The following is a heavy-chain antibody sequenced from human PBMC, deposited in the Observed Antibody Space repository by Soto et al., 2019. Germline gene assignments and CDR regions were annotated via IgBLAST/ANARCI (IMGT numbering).Heavy chain of an antibody. D-gene: IGHD3-10*01. V-gene: IGHV3-15*05. Sequence: EVQLVESGGGLVRPGESLRLSCATSGFAFSSAWMSWVRQAPGKGLEWVGRIKSKADGETADYAAPVKGRFTVSRDDSKNVLYMQMTSLIIEDTAVYYCAGDVSSSVSGELDYWGQGTLVTVSS. J-gene: IGHJ4*02. CDR3: AGDVSSSVSGELDY. CDR1: GFAFSSAW. CDR2: IKSKADGETA.